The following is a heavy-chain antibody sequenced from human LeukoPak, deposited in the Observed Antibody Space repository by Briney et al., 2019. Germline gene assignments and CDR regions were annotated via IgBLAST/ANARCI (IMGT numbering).Heavy chain of an antibody. CDR2: ISSSSTYI. CDR1: GFPFSTYS. D-gene: IGHD6-13*01. Sequence: PGGSLRLSCAASGFPFSTYSMNWVRQAPGKGLEWVSSISSSSTYIYYADSVKGRFTISRDNAKNSLYLQMNSLRAEDTAVYYCATSSVIAAAGVGDYWGQGTLVTVYS. CDR3: ATSSVIAAAGVGDY. J-gene: IGHJ4*02. V-gene: IGHV3-21*01.